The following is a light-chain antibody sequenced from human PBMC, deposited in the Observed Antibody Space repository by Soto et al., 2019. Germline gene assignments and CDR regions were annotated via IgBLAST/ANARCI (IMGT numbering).Light chain of an antibody. Sequence: EIVLTQSPGTLSLSPGERATLSCRASQSVSSSYLAWYQQKPGQAPRLLIYGASSRATGIPDRFSGRGSGTDFTLSISSLQADDVAVYYCQQHRSFPNTFGQGTKLEIK. CDR1: QSVSSSY. CDR2: GAS. CDR3: QQHRSFPNT. J-gene: IGKJ2*01. V-gene: IGKV3-20*01.